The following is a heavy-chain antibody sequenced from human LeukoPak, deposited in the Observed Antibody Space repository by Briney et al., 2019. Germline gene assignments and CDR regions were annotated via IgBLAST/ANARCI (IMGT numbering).Heavy chain of an antibody. D-gene: IGHD4-23*01. CDR2: INHSGST. CDR3: AIRGASVVTPAYNWFDP. Sequence: SETLSLTCAVYGGSFSGYYWSWIRQPPGKGLEWIGEINHSGSTNYNPSLKSRVTISVDTSKNQFSLKLSSVTAADTAVYYCAIRGASVVTPAYNWFDPWGQGTLVTVSS. J-gene: IGHJ5*02. V-gene: IGHV4-34*01. CDR1: GGSFSGYY.